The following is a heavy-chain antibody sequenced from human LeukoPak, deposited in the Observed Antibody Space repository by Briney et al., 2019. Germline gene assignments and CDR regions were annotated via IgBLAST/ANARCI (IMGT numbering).Heavy chain of an antibody. Sequence: KSSETLSLTCTVSGGSISSSSSYWDWIRQPPGKGLEWIGNIHHSGSTYHNLSLRSRVTISVDRSKNQFSLKLSSVTAADTAVYYCASTSNIAVPTRNWYFDLWGRGTLVTVSS. CDR3: ASTSNIAVPTRNWYFDL. CDR1: GGSISSSSSY. V-gene: IGHV4-39*07. CDR2: IHHSGST. D-gene: IGHD6-19*01. J-gene: IGHJ2*01.